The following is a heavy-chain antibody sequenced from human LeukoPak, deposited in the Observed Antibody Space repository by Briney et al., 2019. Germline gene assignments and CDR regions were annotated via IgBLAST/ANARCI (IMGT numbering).Heavy chain of an antibody. CDR2: INTNTGNP. CDR3: ARDSGTTGEVKFDP. CDR1: GYTFTNYA. D-gene: IGHD3-10*01. V-gene: IGHV7-4-1*02. J-gene: IGHJ5*02. Sequence: ASVKVSCKASGYTFTNYAMNWVRQAPGQGLEWMGWINTNTGNPTYAQGFTGRFVFSLDTSVSTAYLQISSLKTEDTAVYYCARDSGTTGEVKFDPWGQGTLVTVSS.